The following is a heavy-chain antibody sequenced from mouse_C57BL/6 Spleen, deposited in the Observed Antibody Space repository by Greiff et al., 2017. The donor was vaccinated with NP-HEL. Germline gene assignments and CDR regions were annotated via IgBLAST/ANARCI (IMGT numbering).Heavy chain of an antibody. V-gene: IGHV1-64*01. D-gene: IGHD1-1*01. CDR3: AKWRDQYYGSSYYFDY. J-gene: IGHJ2*01. CDR2: IHPNSGRT. Sequence: VQLQQPGAELVKPGASVKLSCKASGYTFTSYWMHWVKQRPGQGLEWIGMIHPNSGRTNYNEKFKSKATLTVDQSSSTAYMQLSSLTSEDSAVYYCAKWRDQYYGSSYYFDYWGQGTTLTVSS. CDR1: GYTFTSYW.